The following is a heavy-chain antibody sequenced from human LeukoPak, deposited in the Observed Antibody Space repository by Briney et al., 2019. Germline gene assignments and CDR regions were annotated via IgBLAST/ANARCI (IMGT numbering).Heavy chain of an antibody. V-gene: IGHV3-23*01. J-gene: IGHJ4*02. CDR2: ISGSGGST. CDR1: VCTFSSYA. Sequence: GGSLPLSCAASVCTFSSYAMSWVRQAPGKGLAWVSAISGSGGSTYYADSVKGRFTISRDNSKNTLYLQMNSPRAEDTAVYYCAKDPYFWSGSKRKFDYWGQGTLVTVSS. D-gene: IGHD3-3*01. CDR3: AKDPYFWSGSKRKFDY.